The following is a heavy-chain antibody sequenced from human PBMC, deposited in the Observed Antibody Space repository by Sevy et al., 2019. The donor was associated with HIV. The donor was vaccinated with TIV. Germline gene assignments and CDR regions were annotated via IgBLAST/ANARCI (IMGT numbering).Heavy chain of an antibody. Sequence: GGSLRLSCATSGIKFTSYTMTWVRQAPGKGPEWVSSIDSSGGKTYYADSVKGRFSISRDNSKNTLYLQMQDLTVEDTAVYYCVKTGFDPWGQGTLVTVSS. CDR1: GIKFTSYT. CDR2: IDSSGGKT. CDR3: VKTGFDP. J-gene: IGHJ5*02. V-gene: IGHV3-23*01.